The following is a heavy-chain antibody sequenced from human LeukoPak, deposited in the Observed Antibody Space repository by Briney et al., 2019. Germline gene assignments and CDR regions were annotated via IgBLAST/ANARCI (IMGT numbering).Heavy chain of an antibody. D-gene: IGHD2-15*01. CDR2: INPNSGGT. J-gene: IGHJ4*02. Sequence: ASVKVSCKASGYTFTGYYMHWVRQAPGQGLEWMGWINPNSGGTNFAQKFQGWVTMTRDTSISTAYMELSRLRSDDTAVYYCARGVVVVAATRHFDFWGQGTLVTVSS. V-gene: IGHV1-2*04. CDR3: ARGVVVVAATRHFDF. CDR1: GYTFTGYY.